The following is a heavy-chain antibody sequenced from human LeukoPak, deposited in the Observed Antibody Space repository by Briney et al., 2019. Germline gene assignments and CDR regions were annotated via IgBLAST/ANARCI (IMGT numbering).Heavy chain of an antibody. V-gene: IGHV4-39*07. CDR1: GGSISSSSYY. CDR3: ARDQVGSTNAFDI. J-gene: IGHJ3*02. CDR2: IYYSGST. Sequence: SETLSLTCTVSGGSISSSSYYWGWIRQPPGKGLEWIGSIYYSGSTYYNPSLKSRVTMSVDTSKNQFSLKLSSVTAADTAVYYCARDQVGSTNAFDIWGQGTMVTVSS. D-gene: IGHD1-26*01.